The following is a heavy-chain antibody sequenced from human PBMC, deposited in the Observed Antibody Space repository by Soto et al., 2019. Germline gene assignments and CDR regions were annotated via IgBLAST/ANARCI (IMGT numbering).Heavy chain of an antibody. CDR1: GGSVTFYY. D-gene: IGHD3-3*01. J-gene: IGHJ4*02. CDR2: LHDSGNT. Sequence: QVQLQESGPGLVKPTETLSLTCSVSGGSVTFYYWTWLRPSPGRRLAWIGYLHDSGNTNYNPSFKSRFSRSLDASGDPFSLRLSSVTAAATAVYLCARASRGCWSGYTPEYRGRGTLVTVSS. CDR3: ARASRGCWSGYTPEY. V-gene: IGHV4-59*02.